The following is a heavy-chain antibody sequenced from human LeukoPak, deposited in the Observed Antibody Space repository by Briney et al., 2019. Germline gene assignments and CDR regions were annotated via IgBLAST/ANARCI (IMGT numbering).Heavy chain of an antibody. D-gene: IGHD5-12*01. Sequence: GGSLRFSCAASRLTFSNYAMSWVRQAPGQGLQWVSVISGTGGNTYYADSVKGRFTISRDDSKSTLYLQMNSLRAEDTAVYYCARASYSGYDFGVWGQGTLVTVSS. V-gene: IGHV3-23*01. CDR2: ISGTGGNT. J-gene: IGHJ4*02. CDR1: RLTFSNYA. CDR3: ARASYSGYDFGV.